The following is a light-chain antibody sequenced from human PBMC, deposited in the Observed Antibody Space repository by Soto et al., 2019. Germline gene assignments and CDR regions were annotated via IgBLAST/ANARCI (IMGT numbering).Light chain of an antibody. CDR2: DAS. Sequence: EFVLTQSPGTLSLSPGERATLSCRASQTVRNNYLAWYQQKPGQAPRLLIYDASSRATGIPDRFSGGGSGTDFTLTISRLEPEDFAVYYCQQYGSSPVTFGPGTKVDIK. CDR3: QQYGSSPVT. V-gene: IGKV3-20*01. J-gene: IGKJ3*01. CDR1: QTVRNNY.